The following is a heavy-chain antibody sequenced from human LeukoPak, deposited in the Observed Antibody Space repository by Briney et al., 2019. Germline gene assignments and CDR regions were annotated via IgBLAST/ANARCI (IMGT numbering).Heavy chain of an antibody. V-gene: IGHV4-59*08. CDR3: ARHKTLYYYYYGMDV. J-gene: IGHJ6*02. CDR2: IYYSGST. CDR1: GGSISSYY. Sequence: SETLSLTCTVSGGSISSYYWSWIRQPPGKGLEWIGYIYYSGSTNYNPSLKSRVTISVDTSKNQFSLKLSSVTAADTAVYYCARHKTLYYYYYGMDVWGQGTTVTVS.